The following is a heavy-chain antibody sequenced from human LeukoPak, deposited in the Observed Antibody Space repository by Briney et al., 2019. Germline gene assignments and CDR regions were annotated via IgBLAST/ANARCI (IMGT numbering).Heavy chain of an antibody. V-gene: IGHV3-48*02. D-gene: IGHD3-22*01. CDR3: ARDQTPHYYDSSGYYRNDAFDI. CDR1: EFTFSSYS. CDR2: ISSSSSTI. Sequence: GGSLRLSCAASEFTFSSYSMNWVRQAPGKGLEWVSYISSSSSTIYYADSVKDRFTISRDNAKNSLYLQMNSLRDEDTAVYYCARDQTPHYYDSSGYYRNDAFDIWGQGTMVTVSS. J-gene: IGHJ3*02.